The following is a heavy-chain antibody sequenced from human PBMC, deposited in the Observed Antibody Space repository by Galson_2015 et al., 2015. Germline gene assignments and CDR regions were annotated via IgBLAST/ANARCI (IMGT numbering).Heavy chain of an antibody. CDR2: INPSGGST. CDR1: GYTFTSYY. CDR3: ARDPRPYGDYDY. J-gene: IGHJ4*02. D-gene: IGHD4-17*01. V-gene: IGHV1-46*01. Sequence: SVQVSCKASGYTFTSYYMHWVRQAPGQGLEWMGIINPSGGSTSYAQKFQGRVTMTRDTSTSTVYMESSSLRSEDTAVYYCARDPRPYGDYDYWGQGTLVTVSS.